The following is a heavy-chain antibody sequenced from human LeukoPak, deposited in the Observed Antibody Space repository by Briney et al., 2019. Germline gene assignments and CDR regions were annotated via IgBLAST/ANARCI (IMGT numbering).Heavy chain of an antibody. CDR1: RFTFSNYA. CDR2: ISGSGGGA. Sequence: PGGSLRLSCAASRFTFSNYAMTWVRQAPGQGLEWVSAISGSGGGAFYADSVKGRFTISRDNSKYLLFLQMNSLRAEDTAVYYCARDPNGDYVGAFDMWGPGAKVSVSS. J-gene: IGHJ3*02. V-gene: IGHV3-23*01. D-gene: IGHD4-17*01. CDR3: ARDPNGDYVGAFDM.